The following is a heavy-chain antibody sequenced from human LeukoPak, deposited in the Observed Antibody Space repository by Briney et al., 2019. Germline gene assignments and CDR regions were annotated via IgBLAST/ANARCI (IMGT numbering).Heavy chain of an antibody. CDR3: ARPYYYDSRIDP. Sequence: SETLSLTCTVSGVSISSGDYYWTWIRQPPGKGLEWIAYMYYSGSTYYNPSLKSRVTISLDTSKNQFSLKLSSVAAADTAVYYCARPYYYDSRIDPWGQGTLVTVSS. D-gene: IGHD3-22*01. CDR1: GVSISSGDYY. CDR2: MYYSGST. V-gene: IGHV4-30-4*01. J-gene: IGHJ5*02.